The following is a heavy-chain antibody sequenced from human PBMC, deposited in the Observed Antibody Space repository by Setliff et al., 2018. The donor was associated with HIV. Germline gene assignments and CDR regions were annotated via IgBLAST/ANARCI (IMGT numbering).Heavy chain of an antibody. V-gene: IGHV3-74*01. CDR1: GFTFRSSW. Sequence: GGSLRLSCEASGFTFRSSWMHWVRQAPGEGLQWIARINSDGRSTDYAESVKGRFTISKDTARNTLYLQMNTVTAEDTAVYYCTTPRISGSSGWYFDYWGHGTLVTVSS. J-gene: IGHJ4*01. CDR2: INSDGRST. CDR3: TTPRISGSSGWYFDY. D-gene: IGHD3-10*01.